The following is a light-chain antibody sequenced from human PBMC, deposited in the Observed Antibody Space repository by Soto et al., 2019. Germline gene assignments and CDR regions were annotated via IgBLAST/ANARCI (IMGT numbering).Light chain of an antibody. CDR2: DAS. CDR1: QSISSW. V-gene: IGKV1-5*01. Sequence: DIQMTQSPSTMSASVGDRFTTTGLASQSISSWLAWYQQKPGKANKLLIYDASSLESGVPSRFSGSGSGTDFTLTISSLQPEDFATYYCLQDYNYPLTVGGGTKVEIK. J-gene: IGKJ4*01. CDR3: LQDYNYPLT.